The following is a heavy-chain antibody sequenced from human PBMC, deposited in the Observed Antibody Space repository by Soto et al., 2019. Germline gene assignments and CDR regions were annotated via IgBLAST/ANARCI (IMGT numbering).Heavy chain of an antibody. CDR1: GGSFSGHF. J-gene: IGHJ4*02. V-gene: IGHV4-34*01. Sequence: SETLSLTCVVSGGSFSGHFWSWIRQPPGKGLEWIGEINHSGSTNYNPSLKSRVTISVDTSKNQFSLRLSSVTAADTAVYYCEGWAVGIMIFGVPKDYWGQGAMVT. D-gene: IGHD3-3*01. CDR3: EGWAVGIMIFGVPKDY. CDR2: INHSGST.